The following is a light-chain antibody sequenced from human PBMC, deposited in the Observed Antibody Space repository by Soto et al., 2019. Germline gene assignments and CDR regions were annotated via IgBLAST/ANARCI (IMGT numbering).Light chain of an antibody. CDR1: TSNIGSHS. CDR2: TNN. Sequence: QSALTQPPSASGTPGQRVTISCSGSTSNIGSHSVNWFQHLPGTAPKLLINTNNQRPSGVPDRFSGYKSGTSASLVISGLQSEDEADYYCETWDDSLKGVFGTGTKLTVL. V-gene: IGLV1-44*01. CDR3: ETWDDSLKGV. J-gene: IGLJ1*01.